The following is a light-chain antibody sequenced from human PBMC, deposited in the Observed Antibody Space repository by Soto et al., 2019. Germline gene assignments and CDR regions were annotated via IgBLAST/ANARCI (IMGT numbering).Light chain of an antibody. V-gene: IGLV1-40*01. CDR1: SSNIGAGYD. Sequence: QSVLTQPPSVSGAPGQRVTISCTGSSSNIGAGYDVHWYQQLPGTAAKLLIYGNNNRPSGVPDRFSGSKSGTSASLAITGLQAEDEADYYCQSYDSSLSAVVFGGGTKLTVL. CDR2: GNN. J-gene: IGLJ2*01. CDR3: QSYDSSLSAVV.